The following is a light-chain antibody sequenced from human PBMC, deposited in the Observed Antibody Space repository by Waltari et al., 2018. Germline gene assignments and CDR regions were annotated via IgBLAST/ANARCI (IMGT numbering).Light chain of an antibody. J-gene: IGKJ2*01. V-gene: IGKV3-15*01. CDR2: GAS. Sequence: DIVMTQSPATLSVSPGERATLSCRASQSVSSNLAWYQQKPGQAPRLLIYGASTRATGIPARFSGSGSGTEFTLTISSLHSEDFAFYYCQQYNNWPLYTFGQGTKLEIK. CDR1: QSVSSN. CDR3: QQYNNWPLYT.